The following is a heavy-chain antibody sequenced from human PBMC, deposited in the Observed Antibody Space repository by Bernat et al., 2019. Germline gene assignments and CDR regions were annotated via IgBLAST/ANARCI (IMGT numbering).Heavy chain of an antibody. Sequence: QVQLVQSGAEVKKPGASVKVSCKASGYTFTSYYMHWVRQAPGQGLEWMGGIIPIFGTANYAQKFQGRVTITADKSTSTAYMELSSLRSEDTAVYYCARDGKIEVVAATWNAFDIWGQGTMVTVSS. CDR3: ARDGKIEVVAATWNAFDI. CDR2: IIPIFGTA. V-gene: IGHV1-69*06. CDR1: GYTFTSYY. J-gene: IGHJ3*02. D-gene: IGHD2-15*01.